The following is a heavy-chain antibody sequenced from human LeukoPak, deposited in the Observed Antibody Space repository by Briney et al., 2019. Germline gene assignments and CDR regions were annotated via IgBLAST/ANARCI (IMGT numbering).Heavy chain of an antibody. CDR2: IRYDGSNK. Sequence: PGGSLRLSCAASGFTFSSYGMHWVRQAPGKGLEWVAFIRYDGSNKYYADSVKGRFTISRDNSKNTLYLQMNSLRAEDTAVYHCESYCSSTSCHPEDDAFDIWGQGTMVTVSS. D-gene: IGHD2-2*01. CDR1: GFTFSSYG. J-gene: IGHJ3*02. V-gene: IGHV3-30*02. CDR3: ESYCSSTSCHPEDDAFDI.